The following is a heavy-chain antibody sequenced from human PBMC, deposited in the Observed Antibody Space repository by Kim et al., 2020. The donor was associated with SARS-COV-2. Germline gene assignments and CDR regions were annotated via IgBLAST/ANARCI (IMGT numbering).Heavy chain of an antibody. CDR3: AKETAYYGSGSSPTQYNLFDP. CDR1: GFPFSYYA. CDR2: ISYDGTDK. Sequence: GGSLRLSCAVSGFPFSYYAMHWVRQAPGKGLQWVAVISYDGTDKYYLDSVKGRFAISRDNSKKTLYLQMDSLRPEDTALYYCAKETAYYGSGSSPTQYNLFDPWGQGTLVTVPS. D-gene: IGHD3-10*01. J-gene: IGHJ5*02. V-gene: IGHV3-30*18.